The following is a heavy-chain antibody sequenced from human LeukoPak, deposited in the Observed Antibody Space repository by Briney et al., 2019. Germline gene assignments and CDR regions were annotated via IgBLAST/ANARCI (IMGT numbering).Heavy chain of an antibody. CDR2: MYTSGST. J-gene: IGHJ4*02. CDR1: GDSMSTYY. CDR3: ARAETGYSSGWYRGFDY. V-gene: IGHV4-4*07. D-gene: IGHD6-19*01. Sequence: PSETLSLTCTVSGDSMSTYYWSWIRQPARKGLEWIGRMYTSGSTNYNPSLKSRVTMSLDLSKNQFSLKLSSVTAADTAVYYCARAETGYSSGWYRGFDYWGQGTLVTVPS.